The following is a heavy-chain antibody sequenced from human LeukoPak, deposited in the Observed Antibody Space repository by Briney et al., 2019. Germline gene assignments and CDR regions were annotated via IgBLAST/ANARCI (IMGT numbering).Heavy chain of an antibody. CDR1: GFTFSSYA. CDR2: ISASGYST. D-gene: IGHD1-7*01. Sequence: GGSLRVSCAASGFTFSSYAMSWVRQAPGKGLEWVSAISASGYSTYYADSVKGRFTISRDNSKKTLYLQMNSLRAEDTAIFYCAKDVYNWNFYFDYWGQGTLVTVSS. CDR3: AKDVYNWNFYFDY. V-gene: IGHV3-23*01. J-gene: IGHJ4*02.